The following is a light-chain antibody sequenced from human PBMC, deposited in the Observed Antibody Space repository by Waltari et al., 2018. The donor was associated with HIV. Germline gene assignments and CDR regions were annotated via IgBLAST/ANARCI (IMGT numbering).Light chain of an antibody. J-gene: IGKJ3*01. CDR3: QQYDKST. Sequence: DIQMTQSPSSLSASVGDRVTITCQASQDISNYLNWYQQKPGKAPKLLIYDASNLETGVPSRFSGSGSGTDFTFTISSLQPEDIATYYCQQYDKSTFGPGTKVDIK. CDR2: DAS. CDR1: QDISNY. V-gene: IGKV1-33*01.